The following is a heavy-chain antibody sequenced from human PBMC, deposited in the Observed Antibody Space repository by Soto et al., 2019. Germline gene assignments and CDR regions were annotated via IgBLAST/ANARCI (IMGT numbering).Heavy chain of an antibody. J-gene: IGHJ6*03. CDR1: GYSCTSCY. V-gene: IGHV1-2*04. D-gene: IGHD3-16*01. CDR3: ARDGGRHYYYYYMDV. Sequence: ASVKVSCKASGYSCTSCYMHWERQAPGQGLEWMGWINPNSGGTNYAQKFQGWVTMTRDTSISTAYMELGRLRSDDTAVYYCARDGGRHYYYYYMDVWGKGTTVTVS. CDR2: INPNSGGT.